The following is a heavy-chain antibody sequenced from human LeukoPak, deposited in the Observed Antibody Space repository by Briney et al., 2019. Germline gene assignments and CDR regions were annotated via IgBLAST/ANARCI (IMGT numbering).Heavy chain of an antibody. V-gene: IGHV3-7*01. CDR3: ARETPDSSSWTAFDF. CDR1: GFIFSNYW. J-gene: IGHJ4*02. Sequence: GGSLRLSCAASGFIFSNYWMTWVRQAPGKGLEWVANIKEDGSEKYYVDSAKGRFTISRDNAKNSLSLQMNSLRDEDTAVYYCARETPDSSSWTAFDFWGQGTLVTVSS. D-gene: IGHD6-13*01. CDR2: IKEDGSEK.